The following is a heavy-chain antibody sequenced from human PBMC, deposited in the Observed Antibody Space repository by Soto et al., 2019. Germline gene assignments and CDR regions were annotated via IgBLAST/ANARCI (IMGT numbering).Heavy chain of an antibody. Sequence: EVQLVESGGGLVQPGRSLRLSCAASGFTFDDYAMHWVRQAPGKGLEWVSGISYNSGSIGYAASVKGRFTISRDNAKNSLYLQMNSLRTEDTALYSCAKGFLSWYCSSTTCPLYYYMDVWGKGTTVTVSS. D-gene: IGHD2-2*01. CDR2: ISYNSGSI. J-gene: IGHJ6*03. CDR3: AKGFLSWYCSSTTCPLYYYMDV. CDR1: GFTFDDYA. V-gene: IGHV3-9*01.